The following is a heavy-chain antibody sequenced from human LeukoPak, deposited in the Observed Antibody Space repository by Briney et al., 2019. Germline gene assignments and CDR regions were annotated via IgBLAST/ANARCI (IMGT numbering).Heavy chain of an antibody. CDR1: GFTFSSYG. V-gene: IGHV3-33*01. J-gene: IGHJ5*02. CDR2: IWYDGSNK. CDR3: ARGSPFNWFDP. Sequence: GGSLRLSCAASGFTFSSYGMHWVRQAPGKGLEWVAVIWYDGSNKYYADSVKGRFTISRDNSKNTLYLQMNSLRAEDTAVYYCARGSPFNWFDPWSQGTLVTVSS.